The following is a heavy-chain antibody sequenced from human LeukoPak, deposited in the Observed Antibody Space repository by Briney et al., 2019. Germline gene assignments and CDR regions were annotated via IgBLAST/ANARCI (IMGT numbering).Heavy chain of an antibody. CDR2: INPNSGGT. Sequence: ASVNVSCKASGYTFTGYYMHWVRQAPGQGLEWMGRINPNSGGTNYAQKFQGRVTMTRDTSISTAYMELSRLRSDDTAVYYCARDLGGYCSGGSCYSTAGGWFDPWGQGTLVTVSS. V-gene: IGHV1-2*06. J-gene: IGHJ5*01. CDR1: GYTFTGYY. CDR3: ARDLGGYCSGGSCYSTAGGWFDP. D-gene: IGHD2-15*01.